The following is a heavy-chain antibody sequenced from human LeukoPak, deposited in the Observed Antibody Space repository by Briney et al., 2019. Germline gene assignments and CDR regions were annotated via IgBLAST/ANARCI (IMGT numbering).Heavy chain of an antibody. CDR2: INHSGST. D-gene: IGHD3-10*01. CDR1: GGSFSGYQ. Sequence: SETLSLTCAVYGGSFSGYQWSWIRQPPGKGLECIGEINHSGSTNYNPSLKSRVTISVDTSKNQFSLKLSSVTAADTAVYYCARPYYYGSGPTYYFDYWGQGTLVTVSS. J-gene: IGHJ4*02. V-gene: IGHV4-34*01. CDR3: ARPYYYGSGPTYYFDY.